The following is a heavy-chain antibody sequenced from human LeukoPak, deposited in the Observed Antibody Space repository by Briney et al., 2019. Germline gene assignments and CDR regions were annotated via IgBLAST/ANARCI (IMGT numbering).Heavy chain of an antibody. CDR1: GFTFSSYA. J-gene: IGHJ4*02. V-gene: IGHV3-30-3*01. Sequence: GGSLRLSCAASGFTFSSYAMHWVRQAPGKGLEWVAVISYDGSNKYYADSVKGRFTISRDNSKNTLYLQMNSLRAEDTAVYYCARDLVPPAGYWGQGTLVTVSS. CDR2: ISYDGSNK. CDR3: ARDLVPPAGY.